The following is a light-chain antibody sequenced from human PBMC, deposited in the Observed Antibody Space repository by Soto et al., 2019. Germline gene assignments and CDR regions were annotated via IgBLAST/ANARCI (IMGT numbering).Light chain of an antibody. CDR1: QSLKSSY. J-gene: IGKJ1*01. CDR2: DTS. CDR3: QQYGVSPWT. Sequence: EIVLTQSPGTLSLSPGERATLSCRASQSLKSSYLAWFQQKPGQAPRLLIYDTSTRASGIPDRFTGRGSRTDFTLTISRLEPEDFAMYFCQQYGVSPWTFGQGTKVEI. V-gene: IGKV3-20*01.